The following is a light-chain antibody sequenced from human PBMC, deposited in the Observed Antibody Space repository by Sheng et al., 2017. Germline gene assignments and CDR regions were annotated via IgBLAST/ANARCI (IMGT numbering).Light chain of an antibody. CDR2: KAS. V-gene: IGKV1-5*03. Sequence: DIQMTQSPSTLSASVGDRVTITCRASQSISSWLAWYQQKPGKAPRLLIYKASSLESGVPPRFSGSGSGTEFTLTISCLQPDDFATYYCQQYSTYWTFGPGTKVEIK. CDR1: QSISSW. CDR3: QQYSTYWT. J-gene: IGKJ1*01.